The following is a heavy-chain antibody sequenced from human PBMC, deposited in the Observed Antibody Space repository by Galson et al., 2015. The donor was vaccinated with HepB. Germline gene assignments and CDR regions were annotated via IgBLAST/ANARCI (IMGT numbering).Heavy chain of an antibody. V-gene: IGHV3-30-3*01. J-gene: IGHJ4*02. CDR2: ISYDGSNK. CDR3: ARDGAYSSSWYTDY. D-gene: IGHD6-13*01. Sequence: SLRLSCAASGFTFSSYAMHWVRQAPGKGLEWVAVISYDGSNKYYADSVKGRFTISRDNSKNTLYLQMNSLRAEDTAVYYCARDGAYSSSWYTDYWGQGTLVTVSS. CDR1: GFTFSSYA.